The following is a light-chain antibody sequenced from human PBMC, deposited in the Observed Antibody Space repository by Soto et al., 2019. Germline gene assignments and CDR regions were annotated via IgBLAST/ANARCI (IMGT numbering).Light chain of an antibody. J-gene: IGKJ5*01. V-gene: IGKV3-15*01. CDR3: QQYNNWPAIT. CDR1: QSVSSN. Sequence: EIVRTQSPATLSVSPGARATLSCRASQSVSSNLAWYQQKPGQAPRLLIYDASTRATGIPARFSGSGSGTDFTLTISSLQSEDFAVYYCQQYNNWPAITFGQGTRLEIK. CDR2: DAS.